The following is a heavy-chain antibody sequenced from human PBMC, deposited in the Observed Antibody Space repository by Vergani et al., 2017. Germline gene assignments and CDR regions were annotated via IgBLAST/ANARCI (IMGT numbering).Heavy chain of an antibody. J-gene: IGHJ6*02. CDR3: ARVMYRDEASTGYRLEGMDI. CDR2: IYSTGST. Sequence: QVQLEESGPGLVKPSETLSLTCTVSGGTFNTYYWSWIRHSLAKLLEWIVYIYSTGSTNYNPSLNSRVTMSVDTSKNQFSLKLRSVTAADTAVYFCARVMYRDEASTGYRLEGMDIWGQGTTVTISS. D-gene: IGHD3-9*01. CDR1: GGTFNTYY. V-gene: IGHV4-59*13.